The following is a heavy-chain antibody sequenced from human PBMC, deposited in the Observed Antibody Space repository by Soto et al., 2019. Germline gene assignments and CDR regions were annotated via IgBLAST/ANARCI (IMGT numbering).Heavy chain of an antibody. Sequence: EVQLVESGGKLVQPGGSLRLSCAASGFTPSKFWMHWVRQVPGKGLVWVSRVSGDGSSTDYADSAKGRFTISRDNAKNTVYLQMKSLRADDTGVYYCTRAGSDPGNFYISNYYAMDVWGRGTTVTVSS. CDR3: TRAGSDPGNFYISNYYAMDV. CDR1: GFTPSKFW. V-gene: IGHV3-74*01. D-gene: IGHD3-10*01. CDR2: VSGDGSST. J-gene: IGHJ6*02.